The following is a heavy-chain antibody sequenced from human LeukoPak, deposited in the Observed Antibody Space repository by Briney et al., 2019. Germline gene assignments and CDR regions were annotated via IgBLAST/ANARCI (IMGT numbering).Heavy chain of an antibody. D-gene: IGHD3-10*01. V-gene: IGHV1-69*10. Sequence: VKVSCKASAVTFSSYAISWVRQAPGQGVEWMGRIIPILGIENYAQKFEGSVTITADKSTSTAYMELSSLRSEDTAVYYCAREAVRGARPYYLDYWGQGTLVTVSS. CDR1: AVTFSSYA. J-gene: IGHJ4*02. CDR2: IIPILGIE. CDR3: AREAVRGARPYYLDY.